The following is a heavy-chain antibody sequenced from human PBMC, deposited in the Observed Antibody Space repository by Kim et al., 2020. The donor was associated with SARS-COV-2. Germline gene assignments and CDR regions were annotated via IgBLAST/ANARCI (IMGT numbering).Heavy chain of an antibody. D-gene: IGHD3-22*01. V-gene: IGHV4-39*01. CDR3: ARHADMTPYYYDSSGLEGSWFDP. CDR2: IYYSGST. CDR1: GGSISSSSYY. J-gene: IGHJ5*02. Sequence: SETLSLTCTVSGGSISSSSYYWGWIRQPPGKGLEWIGSIYYSGSTYYNPSLKSRVTISVDTSKNQFSLKLSSVTAADTAVYYCARHADMTPYYYDSSGLEGSWFDPWGQGTLVTVSS.